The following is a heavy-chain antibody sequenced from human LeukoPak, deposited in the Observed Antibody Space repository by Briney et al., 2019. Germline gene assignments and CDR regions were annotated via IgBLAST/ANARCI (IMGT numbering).Heavy chain of an antibody. J-gene: IGHJ6*02. CDR2: ISGYNGNT. V-gene: IGHV1-18*01. CDR3: AREFCSGGGCYYYGMDV. Sequence: GASAKVSCKASGYTFTSYGISWVRHAPGQGLEWMGWISGYNGNTNYAQKFQGRVTMTTDTSTSTAYLELRRLRSDDTAIYYCAREFCSGGGCYYYGMDVWGQGTTVTVS. CDR1: GYTFTSYG. D-gene: IGHD2-15*01.